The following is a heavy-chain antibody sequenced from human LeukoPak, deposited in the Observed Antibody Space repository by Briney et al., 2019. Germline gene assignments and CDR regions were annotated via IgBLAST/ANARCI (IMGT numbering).Heavy chain of an antibody. D-gene: IGHD2-15*01. CDR3: ARHAGYCTGGRCYSFYYFDY. J-gene: IGHJ4*02. Sequence: GESLKISCKASGYTFTNYWIGWVRHTPGKGLEWMGIIHPGDSDTRYRTSFQGQVNMSVDESTSAAYLHWTSLKASDTAIYYCARHAGYCTGGRCYSFYYFDYWGQGTLVTVSS. CDR1: GYTFTNYW. V-gene: IGHV5-51*01. CDR2: IHPGDSDT.